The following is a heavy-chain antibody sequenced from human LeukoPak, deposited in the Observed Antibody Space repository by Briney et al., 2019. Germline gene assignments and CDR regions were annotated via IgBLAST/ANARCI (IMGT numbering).Heavy chain of an antibody. J-gene: IGHJ6*02. CDR3: ARGDCSSTSCYGYYYYYGMDV. Sequence: SLRLSCAASGFAFSDYSMNWVRQAPGKGLEWVSYISSSSSYTNYADSVKGRFTISRDNAKNSLYLQMNSLRAEDTAVYYCARGDCSSTSCYGYYYYYGMDVWGQGTTVTVSS. V-gene: IGHV3-11*06. CDR1: GFAFSDYS. CDR2: ISSSSSYT. D-gene: IGHD2-2*01.